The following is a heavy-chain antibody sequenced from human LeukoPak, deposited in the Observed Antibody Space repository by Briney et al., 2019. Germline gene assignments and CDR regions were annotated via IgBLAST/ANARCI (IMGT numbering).Heavy chain of an antibody. J-gene: IGHJ4*02. CDR1: GYTFTGYY. CDR3: ARTLLYYDFWSGYYTGYFDY. Sequence: ASVKVSCKASGYTFTGYYMHWVRQAPRQGLEWMGWINPNSGGTNYAQKFQGRVTMTRDTSISTAYMELSRLRSDDTAVYYCARTLLYYDFWSGYYTGYFDYWGQGTLVTVSS. V-gene: IGHV1-2*02. D-gene: IGHD3-3*01. CDR2: INPNSGGT.